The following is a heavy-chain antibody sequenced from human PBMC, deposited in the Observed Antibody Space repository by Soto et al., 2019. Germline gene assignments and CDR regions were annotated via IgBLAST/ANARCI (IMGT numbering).Heavy chain of an antibody. J-gene: IGHJ4*02. CDR2: FSHSVGA. CDR3: TRHSLGYCVDGSCAHIDY. V-gene: IGHV4-39*01. CDR1: GDAVTSSAYY. D-gene: IGHD2-15*01. Sequence: QLQLQESGPGLVKPSETVSLTCAVSGDAVTSSAYYWGWIRQPPGKGLEWIGSFSHSVGAYYTPSLRGRVTISVDTSKNQLSLTLSSVTAADTAVYFCTRHSLGYCVDGSCAHIDYWGQGTLVTVS.